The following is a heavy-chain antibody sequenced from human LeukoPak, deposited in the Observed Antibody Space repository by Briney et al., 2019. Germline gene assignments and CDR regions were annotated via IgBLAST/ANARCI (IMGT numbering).Heavy chain of an antibody. V-gene: IGHV3-7*01. D-gene: IGHD3-16*01. CDR2: MNQDGSAK. CDR1: GFTFSDSW. J-gene: IGHJ6*02. CDR3: ATYTHWVAGDV. Sequence: GSLRLSCAASGFTFSDSWMSWVRQAPGKGLEWVANMNQDGSAKGYVDSVKGRFTISRDNARNSLCLQMSSLRPEDTAVYYCATYTHWVAGDVWGQGTTVTVSS.